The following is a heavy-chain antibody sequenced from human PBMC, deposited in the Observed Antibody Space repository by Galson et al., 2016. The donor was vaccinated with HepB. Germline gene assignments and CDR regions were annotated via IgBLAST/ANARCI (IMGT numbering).Heavy chain of an antibody. Sequence: SLRLSCATSGFTFSSYGMHWVRQPPGKGLEWVALTSDDGTNKYYSDSVRGRFTISRDNSKNTVYLQMNSLRVEDTAVYFCANQAAAGDFDYWGQGTLVTVSS. J-gene: IGHJ4*02. CDR3: ANQAAAGDFDY. V-gene: IGHV3-30*18. CDR1: GFTFSSYG. D-gene: IGHD6-13*01. CDR2: TSDDGTNK.